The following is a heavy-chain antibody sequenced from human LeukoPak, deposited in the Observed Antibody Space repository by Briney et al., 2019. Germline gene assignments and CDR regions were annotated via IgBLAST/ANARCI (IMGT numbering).Heavy chain of an antibody. V-gene: IGHV3-74*01. D-gene: IGHD3-22*01. CDR1: GFTFTSYG. CDR3: ARARHDSSGYPYFQH. CDR2: INSDGSST. J-gene: IGHJ1*01. Sequence: QTGGSLRLSCAASGFTFTSYGIHWVRQAPGKGLVWVSRINSDGSSTSYADSVKGRFTISRDNAKNTLYLQMNSLRAEDTAVYYCARARHDSSGYPYFQHWGQGTLVTVSS.